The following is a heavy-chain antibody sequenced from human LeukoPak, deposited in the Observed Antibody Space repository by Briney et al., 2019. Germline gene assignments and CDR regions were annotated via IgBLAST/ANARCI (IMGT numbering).Heavy chain of an antibody. CDR2: ISAYNGNT. Sequence: ASVKVSCKASGYTFTSYGISWVRQAPGQGLEWMGWISAYNGNTNCAQKLQGRVTMTTDTSTSTAYMELRSLRSDDTAVYYCARERPSYYYDSSGSVDAFDIWGQGTMVTVSS. CDR3: ARERPSYYYDSSGSVDAFDI. CDR1: GYTFTSYG. D-gene: IGHD3-22*01. J-gene: IGHJ3*02. V-gene: IGHV1-18*01.